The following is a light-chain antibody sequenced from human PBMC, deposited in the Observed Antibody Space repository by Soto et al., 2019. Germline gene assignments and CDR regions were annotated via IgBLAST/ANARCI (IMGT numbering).Light chain of an antibody. CDR3: QLSQQRSSWPPIA. CDR2: GAS. J-gene: IGKJ5*01. CDR1: HSVNSH. Sequence: MMMTQSPATLSVSPGERVTLSCRTSHSVNSHVAWYQQKPGQAPRLLLYGASTRATGIPVRFSGSGSGTDFTLSISSLEPEDFAVYYCQLSQQRSSWPPIAFGQGTRLEIK. V-gene: IGKV3-15*01.